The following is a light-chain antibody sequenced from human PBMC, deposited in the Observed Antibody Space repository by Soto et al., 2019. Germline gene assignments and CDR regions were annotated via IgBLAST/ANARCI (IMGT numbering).Light chain of an antibody. CDR2: EVS. CDR1: SSDVGGYNY. CDR3: SSYTSSSTLV. J-gene: IGLJ1*01. Sequence: QSVLTQPASVSGSPGQSITIPCTGTSSDVGGYNYASWYQQHPGKAPKLMIYEVSNRPSGVSNRFSGSKSGNTASLTISGLQAEDEADYYCSSYTSSSTLVFGTGTKVTVL. V-gene: IGLV2-14*01.